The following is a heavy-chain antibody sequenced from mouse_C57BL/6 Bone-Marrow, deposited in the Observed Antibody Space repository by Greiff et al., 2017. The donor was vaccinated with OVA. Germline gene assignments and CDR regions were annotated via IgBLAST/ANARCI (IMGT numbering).Heavy chain of an antibody. CDR1: GFYIKDDY. Sequence: EVQLQQSGAELVRPGASVKLSCTVSGFYIKDDYMHWVKQRPEQGLEWIGWIDPENGDTEYASKFQGKATITADTSSNTAYLQLSSLTSEDTAVYYCTTLYYDYLAYWGQGTLDTVSA. CDR2: IDPENGDT. V-gene: IGHV14-4*01. J-gene: IGHJ3*01. D-gene: IGHD2-4*01. CDR3: TTLYYDYLAY.